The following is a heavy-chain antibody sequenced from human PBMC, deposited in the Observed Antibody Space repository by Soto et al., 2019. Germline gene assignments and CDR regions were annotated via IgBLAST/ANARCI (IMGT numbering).Heavy chain of an antibody. CDR2: ISAYNGNT. D-gene: IGHD5-18*01. J-gene: IGHJ1*01. CDR3: ARDFRIQLWSRAEYFQH. Sequence: GASVKVSCKASGCTFTSYGISWVRQAPGQGLEWMGWISAYNGNTNYAQKLQGRVTMTTDTSTSTAYMELRSLRSDDTAVYYCARDFRIQLWSRAEYFQHWGQGTLVTVSS. V-gene: IGHV1-18*01. CDR1: GCTFTSYG.